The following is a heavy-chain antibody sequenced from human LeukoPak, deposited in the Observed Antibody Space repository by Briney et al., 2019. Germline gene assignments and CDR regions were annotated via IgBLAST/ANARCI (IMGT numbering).Heavy chain of an antibody. CDR3: ARAGGYCGRISCPYYFDY. CDR1: GYRFTSYD. D-gene: IGHD2-15*01. Sequence: EASVKVSCKTSGYRFTSYDINWVRQATGQGLEWMGWMNPNSGNTGYAQKFQGRVTMTRNTSISTAYMEPSSLRSEDTAVYYCARAGGYCGRISCPYYFDYWGQGSLVAVSS. CDR2: MNPNSGNT. J-gene: IGHJ4*02. V-gene: IGHV1-8*01.